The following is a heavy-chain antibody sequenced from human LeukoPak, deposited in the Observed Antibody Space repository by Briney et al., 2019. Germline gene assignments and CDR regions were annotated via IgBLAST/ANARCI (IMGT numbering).Heavy chain of an antibody. CDR1: GFTFSDYY. Sequence: GGSLRLSCAASGFTFSDYYMTCIRQAPGKGLEWLSYISGSSTFTRYADSVKGRFTISRDNAKNSLYVQMNSLRAEDTAVYYCARSIGVSCSSTSCYEGWDLDYWGQGTLVTVSS. D-gene: IGHD2-2*01. CDR3: ARSIGVSCSSTSCYEGWDLDY. CDR2: ISGSSTFT. J-gene: IGHJ4*02. V-gene: IGHV3-11*03.